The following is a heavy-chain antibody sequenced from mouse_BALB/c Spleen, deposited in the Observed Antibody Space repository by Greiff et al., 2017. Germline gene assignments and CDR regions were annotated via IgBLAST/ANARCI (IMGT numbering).Heavy chain of an antibody. CDR2: ISSGSSTI. D-gene: IGHD2-4*01. CDR3: ARSGGLRRGDYYAMDY. Sequence: EVQGVESGGGLVQPGGSRKLSCAASGFTFSSFGMHWVRQAPEKGLEWVAYISSGSSTIYYADTVKGRFTISRDNPKNTLFLQMTSLRSEDTAMYYCARSGGLRRGDYYAMDYWGQGTSVTVSS. CDR1: GFTFSSFG. J-gene: IGHJ4*01. V-gene: IGHV5-17*02.